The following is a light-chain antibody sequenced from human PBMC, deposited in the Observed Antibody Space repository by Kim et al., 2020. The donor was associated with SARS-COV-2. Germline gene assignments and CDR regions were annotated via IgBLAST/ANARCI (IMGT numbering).Light chain of an antibody. V-gene: IGLV4-69*01. Sequence: QPVLTQSPSASASLGPSVKLTCTLSSGHSSYAIAWHQQQPEKGPRNLMKLNSDGSHSKGDGIPDRFSGSSSGAERYLTISSLQSEDEADYYCQTWGTGIQVFGGGTQLTVL. CDR2: LNSDGSH. CDR3: QTWGTGIQV. J-gene: IGLJ3*02. CDR1: SGHSSYA.